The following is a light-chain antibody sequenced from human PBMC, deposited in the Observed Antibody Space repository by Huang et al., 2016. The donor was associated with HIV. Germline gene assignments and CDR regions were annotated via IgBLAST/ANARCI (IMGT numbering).Light chain of an antibody. CDR2: YAS. J-gene: IGKJ1*01. CDR1: QNIGSA. CDR3: LQGSSLPLT. Sequence: EIVLTQSPEFQSVTPKEKVTITCRASQNIGSALHWYQQKPDQSPNLIINYASQSIPGVPSRFSGSESGTEFTLTIDSLEAEDAATYYCLQGSSLPLTFGQGTKVEI. V-gene: IGKV6-21*02.